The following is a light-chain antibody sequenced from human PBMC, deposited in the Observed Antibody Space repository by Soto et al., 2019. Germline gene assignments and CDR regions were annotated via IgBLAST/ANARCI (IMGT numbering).Light chain of an antibody. CDR2: EVS. CDR1: SSDVGGYNY. J-gene: IGLJ1*01. CDR3: SSYAGSNNSLYV. Sequence: SVLTQPASASGSPGQSVTISCTGTSSDVGGYNYVSWYQQHPGKAPKLMIYEVSKRPSGVPDRFSGSKSGNTASLTVSGLQAEDEADYYCSSYAGSNNSLYVFGTGTKVTVL. V-gene: IGLV2-8*01.